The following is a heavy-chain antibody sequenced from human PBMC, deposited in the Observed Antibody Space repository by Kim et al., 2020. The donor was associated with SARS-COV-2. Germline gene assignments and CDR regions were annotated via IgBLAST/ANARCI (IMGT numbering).Heavy chain of an antibody. J-gene: IGHJ4*02. D-gene: IGHD1-26*01. CDR3: AKGYGSYWCFDY. Sequence: GGSLRLSCAASGFTFSTYGMHWVRQAPGKGLEWVASISPDGSNKYYVDSVKGRFTISRDNSKNTLYLQTNSLRPEDTAVYYCAKGYGSYWCFDYWGQGALVTVSS. V-gene: IGHV3-30*02. CDR2: ISPDGSNK. CDR1: GFTFSTYG.